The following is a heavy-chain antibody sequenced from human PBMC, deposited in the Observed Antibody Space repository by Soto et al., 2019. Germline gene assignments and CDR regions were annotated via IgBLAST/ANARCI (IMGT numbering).Heavy chain of an antibody. Sequence: QVQLVQSGAEVKKPGSSVKVSCKASGGTFSSYAISWVRQAPGQGLEWMGGIIPIFGTANYAQKFQGRVTITADESTSTDYMELSSLRSEDTAVYYCARDLYSSGWYGLFDYWGQGTLVTVSS. J-gene: IGHJ4*02. CDR3: ARDLYSSGWYGLFDY. CDR2: IIPIFGTA. D-gene: IGHD6-19*01. CDR1: GGTFSSYA. V-gene: IGHV1-69*01.